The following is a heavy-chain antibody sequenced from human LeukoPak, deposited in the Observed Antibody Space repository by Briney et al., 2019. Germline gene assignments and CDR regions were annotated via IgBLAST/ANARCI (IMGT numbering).Heavy chain of an antibody. D-gene: IGHD5-24*01. CDR3: ARVAIEMASWLDP. CDR2: INPNSGGT. J-gene: IGHJ5*02. CDR1: GYIFTAYH. Sequence: ASVTVSFKASGYIFTAYHMHWVRQAPGQGGEWMGWINPNSGGTNYAQEFQGRVTMTRDTSISTVYMELSRLTSDDTAVYFCARVAIEMASWLDPWGQGTQVTVSS. V-gene: IGHV1-2*02.